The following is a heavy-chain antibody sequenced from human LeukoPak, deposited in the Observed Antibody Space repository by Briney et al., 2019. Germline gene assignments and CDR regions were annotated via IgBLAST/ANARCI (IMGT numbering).Heavy chain of an antibody. CDR1: GDSISSYY. V-gene: IGHV4-59*01. CDR3: AREGCSSSSPFDY. J-gene: IGHJ4*02. CDR2: IYYSGST. D-gene: IGHD6-6*01. Sequence: SETLSLTCTVSGDSISSYYWSWIRQPPGKGLEWIGYIYYSGSTNYNPSLKRRVTISVDTSKNQFSLKLSSVTAADTAVYYCAREGCSSSSPFDYWGQGTLVTVSS.